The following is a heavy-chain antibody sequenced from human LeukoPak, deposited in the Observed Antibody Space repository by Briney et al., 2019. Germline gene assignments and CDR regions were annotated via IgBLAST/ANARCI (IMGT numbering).Heavy chain of an antibody. Sequence: SETLSLTCTVSGDSINYYYWNWIRQSPGRGLEWIAYIYYSGRTKYNPSLKSRVTISIDTSKNQFSVELTSVTAADTAVYHCARSRGGEYFDNWGQGILVTVSS. D-gene: IGHD3-16*01. V-gene: IGHV4-59*01. CDR3: ARSRGGEYFDN. CDR1: GDSINYYY. J-gene: IGHJ4*02. CDR2: IYYSGRT.